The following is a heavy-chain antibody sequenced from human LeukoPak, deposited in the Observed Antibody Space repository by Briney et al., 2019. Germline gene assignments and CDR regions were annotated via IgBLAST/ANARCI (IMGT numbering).Heavy chain of an antibody. Sequence: GASVKVSCKASGYTFTGYYMHWVRQAPGQGLEWMGWINPNSGGTNYAQKFQGRVTMTRDTSISTAYMELSRLRSDDTAVYYCARNGGSSPYYFDYWGQGTLVTVSS. CDR2: INPNSGGT. CDR1: GYTFTGYY. CDR3: ARNGGSSPYYFDY. D-gene: IGHD6-6*01. J-gene: IGHJ4*02. V-gene: IGHV1-2*02.